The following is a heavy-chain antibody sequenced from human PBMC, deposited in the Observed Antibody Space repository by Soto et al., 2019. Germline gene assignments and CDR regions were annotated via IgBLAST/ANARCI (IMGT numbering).Heavy chain of an antibody. V-gene: IGHV3-21*04. CDR1: EFTFSRHT. CDR3: AKDRMSRNSVWDPFDV. Sequence: GGSLRLSCAASEFTFSRHTMNWVRQAPGKGLEWVASITSSNNYIYYADSVKGRFTVSRDNAKNSLYLQMNSLRGDDTAIYYCAKDRMSRNSVWDPFDVWGQGTMVTVSS. CDR2: ITSSNNYI. D-gene: IGHD2-15*01. J-gene: IGHJ3*01.